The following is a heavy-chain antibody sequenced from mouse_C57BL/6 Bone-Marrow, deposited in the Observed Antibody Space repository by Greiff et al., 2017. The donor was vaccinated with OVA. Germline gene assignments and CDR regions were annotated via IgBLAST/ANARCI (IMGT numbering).Heavy chain of an antibody. Sequence: EVKLMESGGDLVKPGGSLKLSCAASGFTFSSYGMSWVRQTPDKRLEWVATISSGGSYTYYPDSVKGRFTISRDNAKNTLYLQMSSLKSEDTAMYYCARHKPIYYGNLGAMDYWGQGTSVTVSS. J-gene: IGHJ4*01. CDR2: ISSGGSYT. V-gene: IGHV5-6*01. CDR3: ARHKPIYYGNLGAMDY. D-gene: IGHD2-1*01. CDR1: GFTFSSYG.